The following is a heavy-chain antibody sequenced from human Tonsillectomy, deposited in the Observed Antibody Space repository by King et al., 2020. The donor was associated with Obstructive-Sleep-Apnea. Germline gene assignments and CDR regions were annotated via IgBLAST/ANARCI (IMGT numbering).Heavy chain of an antibody. CDR2: INPENGYP. J-gene: IGHJ6*02. CDR3: ARDRCSNTICAPPFYLYGMDV. Sequence: AQLVQSGPEVKKPGASAKVSCKASGYSFTNYGISWVRLSPGQGPEWMGWINPENGYPYYVEGQQGRVTMTTDTSATTAYVEGRSLRSDDTAVYYCARDRCSNTICAPPFYLYGMDVWGQGTAVTVSS. D-gene: IGHD2-2*01. CDR1: GYSFTNYG. V-gene: IGHV1-18*01.